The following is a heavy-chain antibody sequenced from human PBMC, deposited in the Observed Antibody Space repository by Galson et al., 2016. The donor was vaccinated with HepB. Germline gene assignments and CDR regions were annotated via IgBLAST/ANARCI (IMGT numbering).Heavy chain of an antibody. CDR3: VTARYMVRPLLGGY. CDR2: IKSRADGGTT. J-gene: IGHJ4*02. D-gene: IGHD1-1*01. CDR1: GLTFTDAW. V-gene: IGHV3-15*01. Sequence: SLRLSCAVSGLTFTDAWMSWVRQAPGKGLEWVGRIKSRADGGTTNYGAPVNGRFTLSRDDSKNTLYLEMSSLQIDDAAVYYCVTARYMVRPLLGGYWGQGTLVTVSS.